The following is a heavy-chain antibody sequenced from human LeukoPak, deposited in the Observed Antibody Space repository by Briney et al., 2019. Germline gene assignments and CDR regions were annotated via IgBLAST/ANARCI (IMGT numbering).Heavy chain of an antibody. V-gene: IGHV3-73*01. J-gene: IGHJ4*02. CDR2: IRTQANNDAT. Sequence: GGSLRLSCAASGFTFSDSAMHWVRQASGKGLEWLGRIRTQANNDATAYGASVKGRFIISRNDSRNTAYLQMNSLKTEDTAVCYCAGDYNSLTGLNYWGQGTLVTVSS. CDR1: GFTFSDSA. CDR3: AGDYNSLTGLNY. D-gene: IGHD3-9*01.